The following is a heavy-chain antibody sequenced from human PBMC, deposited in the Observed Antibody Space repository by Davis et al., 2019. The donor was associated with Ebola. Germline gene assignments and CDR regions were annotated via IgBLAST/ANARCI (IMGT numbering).Heavy chain of an antibody. Sequence: ASVKVSCKASGYTFTSYDINWVRQATGQGLEWMGWMNPNSGNTGYAQKFQGRVTMTRNTSRSTAYMELSSLRSEDTAVYYCARSGGWQLSARWFDPWGQGTLVTVSS. V-gene: IGHV1-8*01. J-gene: IGHJ5*02. CDR3: ARSGGWQLSARWFDP. CDR1: GYTFTSYD. D-gene: IGHD2-15*01. CDR2: MNPNSGNT.